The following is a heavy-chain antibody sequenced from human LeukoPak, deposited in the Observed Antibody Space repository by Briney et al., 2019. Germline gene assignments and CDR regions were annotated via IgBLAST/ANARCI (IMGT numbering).Heavy chain of an antibody. J-gene: IGHJ3*02. D-gene: IGHD2-15*01. V-gene: IGHV3-72*01. CDR2: TRNKANSYST. CDR3: AKLARMTDAFDI. Sequence: GGSLRLSCAASGFSFSDYYMDWVRQATGKGLEWVGRTRNKANSYSTEYAASVKGRFTISRDDSKNSLYLQMNSLKTEDTAVYYCAKLARMTDAFDIWVQGTMVTVSS. CDR1: GFSFSDYY.